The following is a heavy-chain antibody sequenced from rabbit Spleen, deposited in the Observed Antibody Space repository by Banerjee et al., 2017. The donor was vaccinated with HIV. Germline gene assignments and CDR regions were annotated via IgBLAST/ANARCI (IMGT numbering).Heavy chain of an antibody. D-gene: IGHD1-1*01. CDR1: GFSFSNKAV. CDR3: ARDLVAVIGWNFNL. CDR2: IAGSSSGFT. V-gene: IGHV1S45*01. Sequence: QEQLVESGGGLVQPEGSLKLSCTASGFSFSNKAVMCWVRQAPGKGLEWISCIAGSSSGFTYSATWAKGRFTISRTSSTTVTLQMTSLTAADTATYFCARDLVAVIGWNFNLWGPGTLVTVS. J-gene: IGHJ4*01.